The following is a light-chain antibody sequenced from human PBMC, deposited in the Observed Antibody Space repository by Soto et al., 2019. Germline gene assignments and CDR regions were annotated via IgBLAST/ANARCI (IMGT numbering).Light chain of an antibody. CDR3: QQYNSYSWT. Sequence: DIQMTQSPSTLSASVGDRVTITCRASQSISSWLAWYQQKPGKAPKLLIYKASSLESGVPSRFSASGSGTEFTLTISSLQPDDFATYYRQQYNSYSWTVGQGTKVEIK. CDR1: QSISSW. CDR2: KAS. V-gene: IGKV1-5*03. J-gene: IGKJ1*01.